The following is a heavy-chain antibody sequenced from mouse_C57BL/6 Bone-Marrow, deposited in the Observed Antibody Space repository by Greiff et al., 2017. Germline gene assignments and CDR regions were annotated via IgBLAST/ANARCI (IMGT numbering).Heavy chain of an antibody. CDR3: ARMDYYGSSYDWYFDV. Sequence: QVQLQQPGAELVRPGTSVKLSCKASGYTFTSYWMHWVKQRPGQGLEWIGMIDPSDSYTNYNQKFKGKATLTVDTSSSTAYMQLTSLTSEDSAVYYCARMDYYGSSYDWYFDVWGTGTTVTVSS. V-gene: IGHV1-59*01. CDR2: IDPSDSYT. D-gene: IGHD1-1*01. J-gene: IGHJ1*03. CDR1: GYTFTSYW.